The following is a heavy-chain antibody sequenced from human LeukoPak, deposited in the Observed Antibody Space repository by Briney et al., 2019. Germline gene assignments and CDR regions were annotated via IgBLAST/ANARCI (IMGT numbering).Heavy chain of an antibody. CDR3: ARDLLFKAARPPKFDP. Sequence: GGSLRLSCAASGFTFSSYWMSWVRQAPGKELEWVANIKQDGSEKYYVDSVKGRFTISRDNAKNSLYLQMNSLRAEDTAVYYCARDLLFKAARPPKFDPWGREPWSPSPQ. CDR2: IKQDGSEK. J-gene: IGHJ5*02. D-gene: IGHD6-6*01. V-gene: IGHV3-7*01. CDR1: GFTFSSYW.